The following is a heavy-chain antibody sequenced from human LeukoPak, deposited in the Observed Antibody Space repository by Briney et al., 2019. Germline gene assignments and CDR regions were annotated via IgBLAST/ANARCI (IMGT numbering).Heavy chain of an antibody. V-gene: IGHV3-49*04. Sequence: GGSLRLSCTASGFTFGDYAMSWVRQAPGKGLEWVGFIRSKAYGGTTEYAASVKGRFTISRDDSKSIAYLQMNSLKTEDTAVYYCTRSWTYYYDSSGYSKYYFDYWGQGTLVTVSS. J-gene: IGHJ4*02. CDR3: TRSWTYYYDSSGYSKYYFDY. CDR1: GFTFGDYA. CDR2: IRSKAYGGTT. D-gene: IGHD3-22*01.